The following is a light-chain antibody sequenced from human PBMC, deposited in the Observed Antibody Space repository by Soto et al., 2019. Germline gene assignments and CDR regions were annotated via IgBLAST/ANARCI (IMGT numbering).Light chain of an antibody. CDR1: QSVSSY. CDR3: QQRSDWPIT. Sequence: EIVLTQSPATLSLSPGERATLSCRASQSVSSYLAWYQQKPGQAPRLLIYDTSDRATGIPGRFSGSGSGTDFTLTISSLEPEDFAVYYCQQRSDWPITFGQGKRLEIK. V-gene: IGKV3-11*01. CDR2: DTS. J-gene: IGKJ5*01.